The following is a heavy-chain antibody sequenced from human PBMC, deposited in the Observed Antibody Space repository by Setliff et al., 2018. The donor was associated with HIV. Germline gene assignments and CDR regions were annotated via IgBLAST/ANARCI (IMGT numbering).Heavy chain of an antibody. CDR3: AREGGQGYSGSGSFYHRNFDL. CDR2: INQSGNT. J-gene: IGHJ2*01. CDR1: GGSLSGYY. Sequence: SETLSLTCAVYGGSLSGYYWSWVRQSPGRGLEWIGEINQSGNTNINPSLKSRLIISVDTSKSQFSLKLTSVTAADTALYYCAREGGQGYSGSGSFYHRNFDLWGRGTLVTV. V-gene: IGHV4-34*01. D-gene: IGHD3-10*01.